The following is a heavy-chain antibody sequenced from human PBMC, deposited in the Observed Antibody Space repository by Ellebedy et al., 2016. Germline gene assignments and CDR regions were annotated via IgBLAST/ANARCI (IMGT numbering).Heavy chain of an antibody. D-gene: IGHD1-26*01. CDR3: AKEWEKVGRPLLDH. CDR1: KFTFSTYA. V-gene: IGHV3-23*01. Sequence: GESLKISXAVSKFTFSTYAMSWVRQAPGKGLEWVSTISGSGVTTFYADSVKGRFTISRDNSKNTLYLQMNSLRAEDTALYYCAKEWEKVGRPLLDHWGQGTLVTVSS. J-gene: IGHJ4*02. CDR2: ISGSGVTT.